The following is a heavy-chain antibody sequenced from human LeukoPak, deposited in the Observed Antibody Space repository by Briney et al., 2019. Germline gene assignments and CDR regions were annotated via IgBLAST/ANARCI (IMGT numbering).Heavy chain of an antibody. Sequence: GGSLRLSCAASGFTFSTYTMNWVRQAPGKGLEWVSSISSSSSYIYYADSLKGRFTISRDNAKKSLYLQMNSLRAEDSAVYYCAELGITMIGGVWGKGTTVTISS. CDR1: GFTFSTYT. J-gene: IGHJ6*04. D-gene: IGHD3-10*02. CDR3: AELGITMIGGV. V-gene: IGHV3-21*01. CDR2: ISSSSSYI.